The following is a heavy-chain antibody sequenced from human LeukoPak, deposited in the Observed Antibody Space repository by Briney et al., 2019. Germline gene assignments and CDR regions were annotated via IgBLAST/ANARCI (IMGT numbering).Heavy chain of an antibody. CDR2: IYTSGST. D-gene: IGHD3-22*01. J-gene: IGHJ6*02. V-gene: IGHV4-4*07. Sequence: PSETLSPTCTVSGGSISSYYWSWIRQPAGKGLEWIGRIYTSGSTNYNPSLKSRVTMSVDTSKNQFSLKLSSVTAADTAVYNCARDLLDSSLVYYYGMDVWGQGTTVTVSS. CDR3: ARDLLDSSLVYYYGMDV. CDR1: GGSISSYY.